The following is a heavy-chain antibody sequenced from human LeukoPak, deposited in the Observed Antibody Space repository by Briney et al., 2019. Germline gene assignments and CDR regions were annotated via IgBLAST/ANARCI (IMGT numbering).Heavy chain of an antibody. Sequence: GGSLRLSCAASGFTFSSYSMNWVRQAPGKGLEWVSSISSSSSYTFYADSVRGRFTISRDNAKNSLYLQMNSLRAEDTAVYYCARGTTGGFSPSHWGQGTLVTVSS. CDR2: ISSSSSYT. J-gene: IGHJ4*02. V-gene: IGHV3-21*01. D-gene: IGHD4-23*01. CDR1: GFTFSSYS. CDR3: ARGTTGGFSPSH.